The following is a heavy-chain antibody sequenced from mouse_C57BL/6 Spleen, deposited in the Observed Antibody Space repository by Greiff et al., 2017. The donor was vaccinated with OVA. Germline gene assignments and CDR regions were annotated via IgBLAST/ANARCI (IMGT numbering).Heavy chain of an antibody. Sequence: QVQLQQSGAELAKPGASVKLSCKASGYTFTEYTIHWVKQRSGQGLEWIGWFYPGSGSIKYNEKFKDKATLTADKSSSTVYMELSRLTSEDAAVYCCRRHEDDLRGMDYWGQGTSVTVSS. CDR3: RRHEDDLRGMDY. J-gene: IGHJ4*01. V-gene: IGHV1-62-2*01. CDR2: FYPGSGSI. CDR1: GYTFTEYT. D-gene: IGHD1-1*01.